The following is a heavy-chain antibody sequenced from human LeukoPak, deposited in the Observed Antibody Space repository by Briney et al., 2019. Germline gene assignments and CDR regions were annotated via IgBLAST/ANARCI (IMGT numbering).Heavy chain of an antibody. Sequence: ASVKVSCKASGYTFTGYYIHWVRQAPGQGLEWMGWISPKSGGTNYAQKFQGRVTMTRDTSMNTAYMEFSRLRSDDTAVYYCARDYRFKAVAGTLGAFDIWGQGTMVTVSS. J-gene: IGHJ3*02. CDR2: ISPKSGGT. D-gene: IGHD6-19*01. V-gene: IGHV1-2*02. CDR3: ARDYRFKAVAGTLGAFDI. CDR1: GYTFTGYY.